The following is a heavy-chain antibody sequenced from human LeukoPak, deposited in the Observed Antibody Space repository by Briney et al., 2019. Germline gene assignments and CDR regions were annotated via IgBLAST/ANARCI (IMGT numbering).Heavy chain of an antibody. CDR2: IYTSGST. CDR1: GGSISSYY. CDR3: ARGDSGYDSLDY. D-gene: IGHD5-12*01. J-gene: IGHJ4*02. Sequence: SETLSLTCTVSGGSISSYYWSWIRQPAGKGLEWIGRIYTSGSTNYNSSLKSRVIMSVDTSKNQFSLKPSSVTAADTAVYYCARGDSGYDSLDYWGQGTLVTVSS. V-gene: IGHV4-4*07.